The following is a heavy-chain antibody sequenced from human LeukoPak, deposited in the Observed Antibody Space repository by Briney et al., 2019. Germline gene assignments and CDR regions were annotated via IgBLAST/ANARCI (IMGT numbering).Heavy chain of an antibody. CDR2: ISGSGGST. V-gene: IGHV3-23*01. J-gene: IGHJ3*02. D-gene: IGHD3-3*01. CDR3: AREARDYDFWSGPGGNAFDI. CDR1: GFTFSSYA. Sequence: GGSLRLSCAASGFTFSSYAMSWVRQAPGKGLEWVSTISGSGGSTYYADSVKGRFTISRDNSKNTLYLQMNSLRAEDTAVYYCAREARDYDFWSGPGGNAFDIWGQGTMVTVSS.